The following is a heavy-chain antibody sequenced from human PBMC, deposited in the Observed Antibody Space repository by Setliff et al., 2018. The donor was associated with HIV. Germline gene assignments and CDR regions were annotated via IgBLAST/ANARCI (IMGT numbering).Heavy chain of an antibody. CDR1: GFTSSTYW. Sequence: GGSLRLSCAASGFTSSTYWMSWVRQAPGKGLEWVANINEDGSQKYYVDSVKGRFTISRDNAKKSLYLQMNSLRAEDMAVYYCARSHAYGDDRRLDYWGQGTLVTVSS. J-gene: IGHJ4*02. CDR3: ARSHAYGDDRRLDY. CDR2: INEDGSQK. D-gene: IGHD4-17*01. V-gene: IGHV3-7*05.